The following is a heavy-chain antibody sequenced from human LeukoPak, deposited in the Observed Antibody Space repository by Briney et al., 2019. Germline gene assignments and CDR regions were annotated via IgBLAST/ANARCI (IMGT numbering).Heavy chain of an antibody. Sequence: GGSLRLSCTSSGFTFANAWMNWVRQAPGKGLEWVGRIKSDADGGTTDYAAPVKGRFTISRDDSKNTLYLQMNSLKTEDTAVYYCTTEYYYDSSGYYPYYFDYWGQGTLVTVSS. J-gene: IGHJ4*02. CDR2: IKSDADGGTT. D-gene: IGHD3-22*01. V-gene: IGHV3-15*01. CDR3: TTEYYYDSSGYYPYYFDY. CDR1: GFTFANAW.